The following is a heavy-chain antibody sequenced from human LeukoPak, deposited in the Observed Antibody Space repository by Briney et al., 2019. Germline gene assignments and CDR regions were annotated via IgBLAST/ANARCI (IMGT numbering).Heavy chain of an antibody. Sequence: ASVKVSCKASGYTFTSYGISWVRQAPGQGLEWMGWISDYNGNTNYAQKLQGRVTMTTDTSTSTAYMELRSLRSDDTAVYYCARDLKRGYSSGRYSWGTGSSNDYWGQGTLVTVSS. CDR3: ARDLKRGYSSGRYSWGTGSSNDY. CDR2: ISDYNGNT. D-gene: IGHD6-19*01. J-gene: IGHJ4*02. CDR1: GYTFTSYG. V-gene: IGHV1-18*01.